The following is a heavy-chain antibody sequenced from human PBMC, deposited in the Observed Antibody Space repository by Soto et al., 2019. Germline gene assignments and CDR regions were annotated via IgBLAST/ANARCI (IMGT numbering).Heavy chain of an antibody. CDR2: TSNSGGT. CDR3: ARGGGSTKVDY. V-gene: IGHV4-31*03. J-gene: IGHJ4*02. CDR1: GGSITSSGYY. D-gene: IGHD2-2*01. Sequence: QVQLQESGPGLVKPSQTLSLTCTVSGGSITSSGYYWSWIRQHPGEGLEWIGFTSNSGGTSYNPSPQRRGTISVDTSSNQFSLNPNSVTAADTAVYYCARGGGSTKVDYWGQGTLVTVSP.